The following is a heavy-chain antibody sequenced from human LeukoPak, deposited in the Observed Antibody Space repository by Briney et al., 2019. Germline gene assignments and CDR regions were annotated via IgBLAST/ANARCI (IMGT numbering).Heavy chain of an antibody. CDR1: GGSISSSSYY. J-gene: IGHJ4*02. D-gene: IGHD3-10*01. Sequence: SETLSLTCTVSGGSISSSSYYWGWIRQPPGEGLEWIGSIYYSGSTYYNPSLKSRVTISVDTSKNQFSLKLSSVTAADTAVYYCVRPGVRGVITGVDYWGQGTLVTVSS. V-gene: IGHV4-39*01. CDR3: VRPGVRGVITGVDY. CDR2: IYYSGST.